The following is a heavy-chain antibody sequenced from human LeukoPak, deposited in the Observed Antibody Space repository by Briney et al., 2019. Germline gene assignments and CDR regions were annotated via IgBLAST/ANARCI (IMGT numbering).Heavy chain of an antibody. CDR1: GGSISSYY. J-gene: IGHJ3*02. CDR2: IYYSGST. Sequence: SETLSLTCTVSGGSISSYYWSWIRQPPGKGLEWIGYIYYSGSTNYNPSLKSRVAISVDTSKNQFSLKLSSVTAADTAVYYCARFGGDAFDIWGQGTMVTVSS. CDR3: ARFGGDAFDI. D-gene: IGHD3-10*01. V-gene: IGHV4-59*01.